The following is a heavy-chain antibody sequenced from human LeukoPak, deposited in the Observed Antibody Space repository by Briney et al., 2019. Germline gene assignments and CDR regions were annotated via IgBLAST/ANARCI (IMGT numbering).Heavy chain of an antibody. V-gene: IGHV3-23*01. CDR2: IRDSGATT. CDR3: ARDTPGLYPFDT. CDR1: GFTFNNYA. D-gene: IGHD2-15*01. J-gene: IGHJ4*02. Sequence: AGGSLRLSCAVSGFTFNNYAMSWVRQAPGKGLEWVAVIRDSGATTNYADSVKGRLTISRDNARNTLYLHLNSLRPEDTAVYFCARDTPGLYPFDTWGQGTLVIVSS.